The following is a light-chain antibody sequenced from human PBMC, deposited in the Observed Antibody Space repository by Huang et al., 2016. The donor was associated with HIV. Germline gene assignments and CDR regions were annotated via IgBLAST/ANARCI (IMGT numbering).Light chain of an antibody. CDR3: QQRSNWPSLFT. J-gene: IGKJ3*01. V-gene: IGKV3-11*01. CDR1: QSVRSY. CDR2: DAS. Sequence: EIVLTQSPATLSLSPGERATLSCRASQSVRSYLAWYQQKPGQAPRLLIYDASNRATGIPARFSGSGSGTDFTLTISSLEPEDFAVYYCQQRSNWPSLFTFGPGTKVDIK.